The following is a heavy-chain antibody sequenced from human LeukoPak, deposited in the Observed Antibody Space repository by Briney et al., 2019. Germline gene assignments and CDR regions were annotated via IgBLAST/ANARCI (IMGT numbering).Heavy chain of an antibody. J-gene: IGHJ4*02. CDR3: AKDLGGDYSFDY. CDR2: ISYDGSNK. V-gene: IGHV3-30*18. CDR1: GFTFSSYG. Sequence: PRGSLRLSCAASGFTFSSYGMHWVRQAPGKGLEWVAVISYDGSNKYYADSVKGRFTISRDNSKNTLYLQMNSLRAEDTAVYYCAKDLGGDYSFDYWGQGTLVTV. D-gene: IGHD4-17*01.